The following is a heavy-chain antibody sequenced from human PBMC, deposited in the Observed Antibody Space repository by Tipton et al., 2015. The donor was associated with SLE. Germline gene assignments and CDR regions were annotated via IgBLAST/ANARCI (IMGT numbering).Heavy chain of an antibody. CDR3: AREALDSSGKYYNEYDY. CDR2: VSGRGDAT. V-gene: IGHV3-11*01. Sequence: SLRLSCAASGFTFTDYYMTWIRQAPGKGPEWVSAVSGRGDATFYADSVRGRFTISRDNSKNTLYLQMNDLRAEDTAVYYCAREALDSSGKYYNEYDYWGQGTLVTVSS. CDR1: GFTFTDYY. D-gene: IGHD3-10*01. J-gene: IGHJ4*02.